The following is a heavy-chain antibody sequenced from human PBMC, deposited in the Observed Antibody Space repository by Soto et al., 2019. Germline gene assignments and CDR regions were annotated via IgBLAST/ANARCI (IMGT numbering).Heavy chain of an antibody. CDR2: ISWNSGSI. V-gene: IGHV3-9*01. Sequence: EVQLVESGGGLVQPGRSLRLSCAASGFTFDDYAMHWVRQAPGKGLEWVSGISWNSGSIGYADSVKGRFTISRDNAKNSLYLQMNSLRAEDTALYYSAKHIADPYDSSGYYISGAFDIWGQGTMVTVSS. CDR1: GFTFDDYA. CDR3: AKHIADPYDSSGYYISGAFDI. D-gene: IGHD3-22*01. J-gene: IGHJ3*02.